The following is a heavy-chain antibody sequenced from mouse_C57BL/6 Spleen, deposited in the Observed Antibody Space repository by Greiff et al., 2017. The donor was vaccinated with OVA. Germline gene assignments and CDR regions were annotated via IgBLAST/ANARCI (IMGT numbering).Heavy chain of an antibody. CDR3: ARGSYYFDY. Sequence: EVQLQQSGPELVKPGASVKISCKASGYTFTDYYMNWVKQSHGKSLEWIGDINPNNGGTSYNQKFKGKATLPVDKSSSTAYMELRSLTSEDSAVYYCARGSYYFDYWGQGTTLTVSS. V-gene: IGHV1-26*01. D-gene: IGHD1-1*02. J-gene: IGHJ2*01. CDR1: GYTFTDYY. CDR2: INPNNGGT.